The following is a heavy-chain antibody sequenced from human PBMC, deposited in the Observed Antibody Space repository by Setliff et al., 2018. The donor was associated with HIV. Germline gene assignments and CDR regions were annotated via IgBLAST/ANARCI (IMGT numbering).Heavy chain of an antibody. CDR1: GFIFSSYA. J-gene: IGHJ4*02. CDR2: IRGSGSGDTT. V-gene: IGHV3-23*01. D-gene: IGHD6-13*01. Sequence: GGSLRLSCAASGFIFSSYAMTWVRQAPGKGLEWVSTIRGSGSGDTTHYADFVKGRFTISRENSKNTVYLQMNSLRAEDMAIYYCAREDSSWYGSLDYWGQGTPVTVSS. CDR3: AREDSSWYGSLDY.